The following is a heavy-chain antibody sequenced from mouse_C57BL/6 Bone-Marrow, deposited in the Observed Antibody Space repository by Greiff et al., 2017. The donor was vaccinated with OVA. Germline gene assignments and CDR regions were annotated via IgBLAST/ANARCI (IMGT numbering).Heavy chain of an antibody. CDR1: GYTFTSYG. V-gene: IGHV1-58*01. J-gene: IGHJ4*01. CDR3: ARWGLLYYYAMDY. Sequence: EVQRVESGAELVRPGSSVKMPCKTSGYTFTSYGINWVKQRPGQGLEWIGYIYIGNGYTEYNEKFKGKATLTSDTSSSTAYMQLSSLTSEDSAIYFCARWGLLYYYAMDYWGQGTSVTVSS. D-gene: IGHD3-1*01. CDR2: IYIGNGYT.